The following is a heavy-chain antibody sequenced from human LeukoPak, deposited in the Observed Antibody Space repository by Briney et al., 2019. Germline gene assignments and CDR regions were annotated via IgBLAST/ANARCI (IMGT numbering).Heavy chain of an antibody. CDR3: ARHVRYSYGYVDY. CDR2: IYHSGST. J-gene: IGHJ4*02. CDR1: GGSITSSGYL. D-gene: IGHD5-18*01. Sequence: SETLSLTCTVSGGSITSSGYLWGWIRQPPGKGLEWIGTIYHSGSTYYNPSLKSRVTISADTSKNQFSLKLSSVTAAETAVYYCARHVRYSYGYVDYWGQGTLVTVSS. V-gene: IGHV4-39*01.